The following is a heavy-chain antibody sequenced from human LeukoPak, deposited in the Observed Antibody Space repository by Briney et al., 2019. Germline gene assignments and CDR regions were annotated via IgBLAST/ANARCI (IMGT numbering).Heavy chain of an antibody. V-gene: IGHV4-4*07. D-gene: IGHD6-13*01. CDR2: IYTSGST. CDR3: ARSPSNIATKHDNAFDI. Sequence: SETLSLACTVSGGPISSYYWSWIRQPAGKGLEWIGRIYTSGSTNYNPSLKSRVTMSVDTSKNQFSLKLSSVTAADTAVYYCARSPSNIATKHDNAFDIWGQGTMVTVSS. J-gene: IGHJ3*02. CDR1: GGPISSYY.